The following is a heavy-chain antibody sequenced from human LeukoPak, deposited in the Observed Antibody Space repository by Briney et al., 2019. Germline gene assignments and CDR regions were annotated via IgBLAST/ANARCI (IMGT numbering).Heavy chain of an antibody. CDR1: GGSISSSSYY. D-gene: IGHD3-16*02. CDR2: IYYSGST. CDR3: ASGQTQYYDYVWGSYRYTQDY. J-gene: IGHJ4*02. Sequence: PSETLSLTCTVSGGSISSSSYYWGWIRQPPGKGLEWIGSIYYSGSTYYNPSLKSRVTISVDTSKNQFSLKLSSVTAADTAVYYCASGQTQYYDYVWGSYRYTQDYWGQGTLVTVSS. V-gene: IGHV4-39*07.